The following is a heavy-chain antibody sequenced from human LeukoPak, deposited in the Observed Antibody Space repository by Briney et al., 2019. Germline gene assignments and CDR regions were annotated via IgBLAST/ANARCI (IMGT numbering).Heavy chain of an antibody. CDR2: IRQDGSEK. J-gene: IGHJ4*02. D-gene: IGHD3-3*01. CDR1: VFTFRNYW. Sequence: SGGSLRLSCAASVFTFRNYWMSWVRQAPGKGLEWVANIRQDGSEKNYVDSVKGRFTISRDDAKTSLYLQMNSLRAEDTALYYCARLSTVDFWSPFDYWGQGTLVTVSS. CDR3: ARLSTVDFWSPFDY. V-gene: IGHV3-7*05.